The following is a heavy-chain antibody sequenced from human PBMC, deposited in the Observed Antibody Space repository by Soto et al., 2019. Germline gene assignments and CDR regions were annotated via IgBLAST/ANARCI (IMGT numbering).Heavy chain of an antibody. V-gene: IGHV1-46*04. CDR1: GYNFVSYY. CDR3: VRDDSSSSRH. Sequence: ASVKVSCKASGYNFVSYYIHWLRQAPGQGLEWMGLIDPYGGSTNYARTLRGRFTMARDTSTKTVYMELSSLTSNDTAIYLCVRDDSSSSRHWGQGTQVTVS. D-gene: IGHD3-22*01. J-gene: IGHJ4*02. CDR2: IDPYGGST.